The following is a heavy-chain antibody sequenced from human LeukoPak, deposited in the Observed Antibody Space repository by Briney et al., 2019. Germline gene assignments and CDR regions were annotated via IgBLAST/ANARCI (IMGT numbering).Heavy chain of an antibody. CDR3: ARDRPYYDDYRGHRFDP. CDR1: GDSISTTSYY. V-gene: IGHV4-39*07. Sequence: SETLSLTCTVSGDSISTTSYYWGWIRQTPGKGLEWIGSVYYSGSTYYNPSLKSRVTISLDTSKNQFSLRLTSVTAADTAVYYCARDRPYYDDYRGHRFDPWGQGTLVTVSS. J-gene: IGHJ5*02. CDR2: VYYSGST. D-gene: IGHD4-17*01.